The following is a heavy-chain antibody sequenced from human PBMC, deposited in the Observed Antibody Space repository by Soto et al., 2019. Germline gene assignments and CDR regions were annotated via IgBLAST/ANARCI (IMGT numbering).Heavy chain of an antibody. Sequence: PSETLSLTRPVSYGSITFSNVFGGWVPQPPGKGLEWIGNIDYSGTAYFNPSLGTRVTFPVDTSKNQFSLTLYSVTAADTAVYYCARTTGRHLDFWGQGILVTSPQ. D-gene: IGHD4-4*01. CDR1: YGSITFSNVF. J-gene: IGHJ4*02. CDR2: IDYSGTA. V-gene: IGHV4-39*01. CDR3: ARTTGRHLDF.